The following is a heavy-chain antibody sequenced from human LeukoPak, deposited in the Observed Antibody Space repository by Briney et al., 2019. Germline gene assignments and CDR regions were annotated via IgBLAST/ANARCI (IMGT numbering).Heavy chain of an antibody. D-gene: IGHD5-24*01. J-gene: IGHJ4*02. CDR2: ISYDGSKK. CDR1: GFTFRSYA. CDR3: ARDSSPAPDGYNCHY. Sequence: GGSLRLSCVASGFTFRSYAMHWVRQAPGKGLEWVAVISYDGSKKYYADSVKGRFTISRDNSKNTLYVQMNSLRAEDTAVYYCARDSSPAPDGYNCHYWGQGTLVTDSS. V-gene: IGHV3-30-3*01.